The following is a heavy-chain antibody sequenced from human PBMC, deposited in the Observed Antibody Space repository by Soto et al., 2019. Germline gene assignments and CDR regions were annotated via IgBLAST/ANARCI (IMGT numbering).Heavy chain of an antibody. CDR1: GGSISSYY. V-gene: IGHV4-59*01. CDR2: IYYSGST. D-gene: IGHD6-13*01. J-gene: IGHJ5*02. Sequence: PSETLSLTCTVSGGSISSYYWSWIRQPPGKGLEWVGYIYYSGSTNYNPPLKSRVTISVDTSKNQFSLKLSSVTAADTAVYYCARGWSIAAANWFDPWGQGTLVTVSS. CDR3: ARGWSIAAANWFDP.